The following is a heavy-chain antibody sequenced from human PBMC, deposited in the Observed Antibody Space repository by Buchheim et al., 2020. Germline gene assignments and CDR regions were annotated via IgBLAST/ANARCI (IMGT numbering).Heavy chain of an antibody. J-gene: IGHJ4*02. V-gene: IGHV3-30-3*01. CDR2: ISYDGSNK. CDR3: VGTNSTSGAY. CDR1: GFTFSSYA. D-gene: IGHD4-17*01. Sequence: QVQLVESGGGVVQPGRSLRLSCAASGFTFSSYAMHWVRQAPGKGLEWVAVISYDGSNKYYADSVKGRFTISRDNSKNTLYREMNRLGAEDTGMLLCVGTNSTSGAYWGQGT.